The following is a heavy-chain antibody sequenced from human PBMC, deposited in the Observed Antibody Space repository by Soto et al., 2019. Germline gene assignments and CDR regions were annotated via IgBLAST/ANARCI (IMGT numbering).Heavy chain of an antibody. CDR3: ASVAAAGGTPYYYYYGMDD. J-gene: IGHJ6*02. CDR2: INPNSGGT. D-gene: IGHD2-8*02. Sequence: ASVKVSCKASGYTFTGYSMHWVRQAPGQGLEWMGWINPNSGGTNYAQKFQGRVTITRDTSICTAYMELSRLRSDDTAVYYCASVAAAGGTPYYYYYGMDDWGQGTMVTVSS. CDR1: GYTFTGYS. V-gene: IGHV1-2*02.